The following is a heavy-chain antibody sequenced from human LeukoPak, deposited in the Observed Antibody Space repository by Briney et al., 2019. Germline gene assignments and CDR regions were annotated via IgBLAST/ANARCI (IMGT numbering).Heavy chain of an antibody. CDR1: GGSFSGYY. Sequence: SETLSLTCAVYGGSFSGYYWSWIRQPPGKGREWIGEINHSGSTNYNPSLKSRVTISVDTSKNQFSLKLSSVTAADTAVYYCAREDDSSGYYYEALPNYYFDHWGQGTLVTVSS. CDR2: INHSGST. V-gene: IGHV4-34*01. J-gene: IGHJ4*02. CDR3: AREDDSSGYYYEALPNYYFDH. D-gene: IGHD3-22*01.